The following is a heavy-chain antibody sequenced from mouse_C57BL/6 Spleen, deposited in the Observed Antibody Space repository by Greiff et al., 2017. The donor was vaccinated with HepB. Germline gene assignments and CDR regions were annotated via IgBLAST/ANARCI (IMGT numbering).Heavy chain of an antibody. CDR1: GFNIKDDY. J-gene: IGHJ4*01. CDR2: IDPENGDT. CDR3: TTMKRGYAMDY. Sequence: VQLQQSGAELVRPGASVKLSCTASGFNIKDDYMHWVKQRPEQGLEWIGWIDPENGDTEYASKFQGKATITADTSSNTAYLQLSSLTSEDTAVYYCTTMKRGYAMDYWGQGTSVTVSS. V-gene: IGHV14-4*01.